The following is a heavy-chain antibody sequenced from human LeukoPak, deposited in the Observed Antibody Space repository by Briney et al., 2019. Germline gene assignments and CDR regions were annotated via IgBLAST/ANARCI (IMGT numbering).Heavy chain of an antibody. CDR3: ARDSSSGWFDAFDI. CDR1: GFIFSSYG. Sequence: PGGSLRLSCAASGFIFSSYGMHWVRQAPGQGLERVAVIWYDGSNKYYADSVKGRFTISRDNSKNTLYLQMNSLRAEDTAVYYCARDSSSGWFDAFDIWGQGTMVTVS. D-gene: IGHD6-19*01. V-gene: IGHV3-33*01. CDR2: IWYDGSNK. J-gene: IGHJ3*02.